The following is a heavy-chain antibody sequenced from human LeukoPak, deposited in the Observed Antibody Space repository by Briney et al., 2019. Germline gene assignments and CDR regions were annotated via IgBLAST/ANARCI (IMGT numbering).Heavy chain of an antibody. J-gene: IGHJ6*03. V-gene: IGHV3-23*01. Sequence: PGGSLRLSCAASGFTFSSYGMHWVRQAPGKGLEWVSAISGSGGSTYYADSVKGRFTISRDNSKNTLYLQMNSLKAEDTAVYYCAKDAAGGGAYYDFWSGYYTGYYYYMDVWGEGTTVTVSS. CDR3: AKDAAGGGAYYDFWSGYYTGYYYYMDV. CDR2: ISGSGGST. D-gene: IGHD3-3*01. CDR1: GFTFSSYG.